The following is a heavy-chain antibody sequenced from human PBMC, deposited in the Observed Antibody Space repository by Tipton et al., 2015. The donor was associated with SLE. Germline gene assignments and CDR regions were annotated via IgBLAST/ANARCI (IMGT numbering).Heavy chain of an antibody. V-gene: IGHV4-61*09. CDR1: GGSISSGSYY. J-gene: IGHJ4*02. CDR2: IYTSGST. CDR3: ARGGRYGYFDY. D-gene: IGHD3-16*01. Sequence: LRLSCTVSGGSISSGSYYWTWIRQPAGKGLEWIGHIYTSGSTNYNPSLKSRVTISVDTSKNQFPLKLGSVTAADTAVYYCARGGRYGYFDYWGQGTLVTVSS.